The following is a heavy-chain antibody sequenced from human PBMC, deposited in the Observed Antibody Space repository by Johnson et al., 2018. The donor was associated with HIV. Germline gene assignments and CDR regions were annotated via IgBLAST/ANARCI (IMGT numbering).Heavy chain of an antibody. CDR2: ISSSGTAI. D-gene: IGHD3-22*01. CDR1: GFTFSDYY. V-gene: IGHV3-11*04. Sequence: QVQLVESGGGLAKPGGSLRLSCAASGFTFSDYYMSWIRQAPGKGLEWISYISSSGTAIYYADSVKGRFTISRDNSKNTLYLQMNSLRAEDTAVYYCAKGDYYDTRAAFDIWGQGTMVTVSS. J-gene: IGHJ3*02. CDR3: AKGDYYDTRAAFDI.